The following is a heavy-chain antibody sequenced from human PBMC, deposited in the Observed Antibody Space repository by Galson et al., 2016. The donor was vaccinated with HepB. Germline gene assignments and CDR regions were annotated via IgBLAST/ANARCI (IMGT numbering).Heavy chain of an antibody. CDR3: ARGRDKAEAHYALDV. J-gene: IGHJ6*02. V-gene: IGHV1-69*06. Sequence: SVKVSCKASGGTFSSFGLSWVRQAPGQGLEWMGGIIPIFRTPTYAQSFQGRVTITADTSTSTAHLEMTSLRFEDTAVYFCARGRDKAEAHYALDVWGQGITVIVSS. CDR1: GGTFSSFG. D-gene: IGHD4/OR15-4a*01. CDR2: IIPIFRTP.